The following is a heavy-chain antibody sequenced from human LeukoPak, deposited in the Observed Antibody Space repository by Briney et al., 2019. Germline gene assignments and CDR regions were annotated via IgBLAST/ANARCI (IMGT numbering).Heavy chain of an antibody. CDR2: ISGSGRTI. CDR3: ARLDASGLDY. J-gene: IGHJ4*02. CDR1: GFTFSNAW. Sequence: PGGSLRLSCAASGFTFSNAWMSWVRQAPGKGLEWVSYISGSGRTIYYANSVKGRFTISRDNAKNSLYLQMNSLRADDTAVYYCARLDASGLDYWGQGTLVTVSS. D-gene: IGHD6-19*01. V-gene: IGHV3-11*04.